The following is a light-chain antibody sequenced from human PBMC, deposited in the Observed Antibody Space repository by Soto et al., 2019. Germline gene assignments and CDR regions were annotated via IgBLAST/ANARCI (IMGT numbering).Light chain of an antibody. Sequence: DIQLTQSPSFLSASVGDRVTIACRASQGISRFLVWYQQRPGKAPRVLIIAASDLQSGVPSRFSGSGSGTAFTLTISSLQPEDFATYYWQRTYNAPFNFGPGTKVELK. V-gene: IGKV1-39*01. CDR3: QRTYNAPFN. J-gene: IGKJ3*01. CDR2: AAS. CDR1: QGISRF.